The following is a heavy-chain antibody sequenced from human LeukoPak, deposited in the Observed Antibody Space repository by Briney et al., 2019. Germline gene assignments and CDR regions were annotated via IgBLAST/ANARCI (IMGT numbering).Heavy chain of an antibody. Sequence: PSETLSLTCTVSGGFISSSSHYWAWIRQPPGKGLEWIGSIYYSGSTYYSPSLKSRVTISVDTSKNQFSLKLSSVTAAGTAVYYCAREQNSSAGSWGQGTLVTVSS. J-gene: IGHJ5*02. CDR2: IYYSGST. CDR3: AREQNSSAGS. CDR1: GGFISSSSHY. D-gene: IGHD6-6*01. V-gene: IGHV4-39*07.